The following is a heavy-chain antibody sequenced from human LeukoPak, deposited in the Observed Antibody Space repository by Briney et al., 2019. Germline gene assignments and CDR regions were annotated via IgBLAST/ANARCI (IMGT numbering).Heavy chain of an antibody. D-gene: IGHD4-17*01. Sequence: PGGSLRLSCAASGFTFSSYAMHWVRQAPGKGLEWVAVISYDGSNKYYADSVKGRFTISRDNSKNTLYLQMNSLRAEDTAVYYCAISIDYGAPFDYWGQGTLVIVSS. CDR2: ISYDGSNK. J-gene: IGHJ4*02. CDR1: GFTFSSYA. V-gene: IGHV3-30-3*01. CDR3: AISIDYGAPFDY.